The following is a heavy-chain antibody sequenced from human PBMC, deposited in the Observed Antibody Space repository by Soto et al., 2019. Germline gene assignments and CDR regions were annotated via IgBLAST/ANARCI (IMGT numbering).Heavy chain of an antibody. CDR2: ISSSSSYI. J-gene: IGHJ6*02. V-gene: IGHV3-21*01. CDR3: ARAGGGYYYYYGMDV. Sequence: EVQLVESGGGLVKPGGSLRLSCAASGFTFSSYSMNWVRQAPGKGLEWVSSISSSSSYIYYADSVKGRFTIPRDNAKNPLYLQMNSLRAEDTAVYYCARAGGGYYYYYGMDVWGQGTTVTVSS. CDR1: GFTFSSYS. D-gene: IGHD6-13*01.